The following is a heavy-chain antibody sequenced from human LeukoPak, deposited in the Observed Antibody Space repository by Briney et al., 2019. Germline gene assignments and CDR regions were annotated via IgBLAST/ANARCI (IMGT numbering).Heavy chain of an antibody. D-gene: IGHD4-23*01. V-gene: IGHV4-31*03. CDR1: GGSISSGGYY. Sequence: SETLSLTCTVSGGSISSGGYYWSWIRQHPGKGLEWIGYIYYSGSTYYNPSLKSRVTISVDTSKNQFSLKLSSVTAADTAVYYCARAGATVVTWYFDLWGRGTLVTVSS. J-gene: IGHJ2*01. CDR3: ARAGATVVTWYFDL. CDR2: IYYSGST.